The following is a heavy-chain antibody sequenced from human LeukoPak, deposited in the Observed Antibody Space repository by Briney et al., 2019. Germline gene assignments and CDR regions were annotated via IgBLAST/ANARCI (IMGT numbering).Heavy chain of an antibody. V-gene: IGHV3-48*03. D-gene: IGHD3-22*01. J-gene: IGHJ1*01. Sequence: GGSLRLSCAASGFAFSSYEMNWVRQAPGKGLEWVSYISSSGGTIFYADAAKGRFTISRDNSKNTLYLQMNSLRAEDTAVYYCARAEYYYDSSGYYDGYFQHWGQGTLVILSS. CDR3: ARAEYYYDSSGYYDGYFQH. CDR2: ISSSGGTI. CDR1: GFAFSSYE.